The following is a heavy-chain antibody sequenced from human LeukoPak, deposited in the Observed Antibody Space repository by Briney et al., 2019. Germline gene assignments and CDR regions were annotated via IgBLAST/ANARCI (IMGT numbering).Heavy chain of an antibody. Sequence: GGSLRLSCAASGFTASSNYMSWVRQAPGKGLEWVSVIYSGGSTYFADSVKGRFTISRDYSKNTLYLQINSLRAEDTAVYYCARETRYYDSSGYYVFAFDIWGQGTMVTVSS. CDR1: GFTASSNY. V-gene: IGHV3-53*01. CDR3: ARETRYYDSSGYYVFAFDI. J-gene: IGHJ3*02. CDR2: IYSGGST. D-gene: IGHD3-22*01.